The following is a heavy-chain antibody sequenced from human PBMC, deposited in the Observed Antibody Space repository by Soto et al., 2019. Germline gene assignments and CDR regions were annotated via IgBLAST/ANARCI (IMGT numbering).Heavy chain of an antibody. CDR2: TRQDGSEK. D-gene: IGHD3-3*01. CDR3: ARLASSWDFWSGYYQDY. V-gene: IGHV3-7*02. J-gene: IGHJ4*02. CDR1: GFIFGDYW. Sequence: PGGSLRLSCAASGFIFGDYWMSWIRQAPGKGLEWVANTRQDGSEKYYVDSVKGRFTISRDNAKNSLYLQMNSLRAEDTAVYYCARLASSWDFWSGYYQDYWGQGTLVTVSS.